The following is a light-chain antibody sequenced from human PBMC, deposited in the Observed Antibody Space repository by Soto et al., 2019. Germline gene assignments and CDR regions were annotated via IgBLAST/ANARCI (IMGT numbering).Light chain of an antibody. J-gene: IGLJ3*02. Sequence: QSVLTQPASVSGSPGQSVTISCTGTSSDVGAYNYVSWFQHHPGKVPKLIIYDVTNRPSGISNRFSGSKSGNTASLTVSGLQADDEADYYCNSYTADSTWVFGGGTKATVL. CDR3: NSYTADSTWV. V-gene: IGLV2-14*03. CDR2: DVT. CDR1: SSDVGAYNY.